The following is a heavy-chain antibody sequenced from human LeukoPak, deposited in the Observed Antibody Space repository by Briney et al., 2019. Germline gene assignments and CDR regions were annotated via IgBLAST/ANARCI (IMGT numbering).Heavy chain of an antibody. J-gene: IGHJ4*02. Sequence: SEALSLTCAGYGGSFSGYYWSWIRQPPGKGLEGIGEINHSGSTNYNPSLKSRVTISVDTSKNQFSLKLRSVTAADTAVYYCARVTGYMIEDYFDYWGQGTLVTVSS. CDR1: GGSFSGYY. D-gene: IGHD3-22*01. CDR2: INHSGST. CDR3: ARVTGYMIEDYFDY. V-gene: IGHV4-34*01.